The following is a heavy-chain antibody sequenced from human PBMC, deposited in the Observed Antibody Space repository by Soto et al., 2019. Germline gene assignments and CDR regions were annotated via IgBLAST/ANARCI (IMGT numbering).Heavy chain of an antibody. V-gene: IGHV4-59*01. CDR2: IYYSGST. J-gene: IGHJ4*02. CDR1: GGSISSYY. Sequence: QVQLQESGPGLVKPSETLSLTCTVSGGSISSYYWSWIRQPPGQGLEWIGYIYYSGSTNYNPSLKSRVTISVDTSKNQFSLKLSSVTAADTAVYYCARVAAAGSFFFDYWGQGTLVTVSS. CDR3: ARVAAAGSFFFDY. D-gene: IGHD6-13*01.